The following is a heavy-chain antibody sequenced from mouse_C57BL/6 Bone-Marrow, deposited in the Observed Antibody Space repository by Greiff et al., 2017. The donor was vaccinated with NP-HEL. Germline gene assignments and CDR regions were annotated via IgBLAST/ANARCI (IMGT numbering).Heavy chain of an antibody. Sequence: QVQLQQSGAELVKPGASVKISCKASGYAFSSYWMNWVKQRPGKGLEWIGQIYPGDGDTNYNGKFKGKATLTADKSSSTAYMQLSSLTSEDSAVYFCARSLRITTADWFAYWGQGTLVTVSA. V-gene: IGHV1-80*01. CDR1: GYAFSSYW. CDR3: ARSLRITTADWFAY. J-gene: IGHJ3*01. D-gene: IGHD1-2*01. CDR2: IYPGDGDT.